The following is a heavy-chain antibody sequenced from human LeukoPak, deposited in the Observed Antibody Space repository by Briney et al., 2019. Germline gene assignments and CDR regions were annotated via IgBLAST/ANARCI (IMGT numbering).Heavy chain of an antibody. J-gene: IGHJ5*02. CDR1: GFTFSSYS. D-gene: IGHD6-6*01. CDR2: ISSSSSYI. Sequence: GGSLRLSCAASGFTFSSYSMNWVRQAPGKGLEWVSSISSSSSYIYYADSVKGRFTISRDNAKNSLYLQMNSLRAEDTAVYYCARVVAREAARWFDPWGQGTLVTVSS. CDR3: ARVVAREAARWFDP. V-gene: IGHV3-21*01.